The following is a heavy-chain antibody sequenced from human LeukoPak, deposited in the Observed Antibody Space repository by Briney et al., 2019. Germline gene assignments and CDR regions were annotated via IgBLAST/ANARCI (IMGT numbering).Heavy chain of an antibody. D-gene: IGHD4-11*01. V-gene: IGHV4-38-2*01. CDR2: ISHSGTT. Sequence: PSETLSLTCSAPGYSFSSNSFCGCIRPPPGKVREWIAIISHSGTTYYNPSLKGRVTISIDTSKNQFSLRLSSVTAADTAVYYCARINTVKATFDYWGQGTLVTVSS. CDR1: GYSFSSNSF. J-gene: IGHJ4*02. CDR3: ARINTVKATFDY.